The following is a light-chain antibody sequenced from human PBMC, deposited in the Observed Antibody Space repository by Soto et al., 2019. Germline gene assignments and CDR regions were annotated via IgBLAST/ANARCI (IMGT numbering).Light chain of an antibody. Sequence: EIVMTQSPATLSVSPGERATLSCRASQSVRSNLAWYQQKPGQAPRLLIYGASTRATGIPARFSGSGSGTEFTLTISSLQSEDFAVYYCQRYNIWPPLTFGGGTQVEIK. V-gene: IGKV3-15*01. CDR1: QSVRSN. J-gene: IGKJ4*01. CDR2: GAS. CDR3: QRYNIWPPLT.